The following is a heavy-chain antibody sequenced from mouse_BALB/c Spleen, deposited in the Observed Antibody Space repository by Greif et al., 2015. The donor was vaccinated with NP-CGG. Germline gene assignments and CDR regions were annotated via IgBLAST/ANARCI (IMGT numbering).Heavy chain of an antibody. V-gene: IGHV14-3*02. CDR1: GFNIKDTY. D-gene: IGHD1-1*01. CDR3: APPITTGVDGSY. CDR2: IDPANGNT. Sequence: EVMLVASGAELVKPGASVKLSCTASGFNIKDTYMHWVKQRPEQGLEWIGRIDPANGNTKYDPKFQGKATITADTSSNTAYLQLSSLTSEDTAVYYCAPPITTGVDGSYWGQGTLVTVSA. J-gene: IGHJ3*01.